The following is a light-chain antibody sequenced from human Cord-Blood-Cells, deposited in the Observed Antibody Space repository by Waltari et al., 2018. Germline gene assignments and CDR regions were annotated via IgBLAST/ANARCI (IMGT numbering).Light chain of an antibody. J-gene: IGKJ1*01. CDR3: QQYGSSPRSRA. Sequence: EIVLTQSPGTLSLSPGERATLSCRASQSVSSSYLAWYQQKPGQAPRLLIYGASSRATGIPDRFSGSGSGTDFTLTISRLEPEDFAVYYCQQYGSSPRSRAFGQGTKVEIK. CDR2: GAS. CDR1: QSVSSSY. V-gene: IGKV3-20*01.